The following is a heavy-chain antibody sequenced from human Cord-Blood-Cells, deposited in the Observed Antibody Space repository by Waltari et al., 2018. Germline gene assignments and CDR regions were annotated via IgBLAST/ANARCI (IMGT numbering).Heavy chain of an antibody. J-gene: IGHJ2*01. CDR2: INAGNGNT. Sequence: QVQLVQSGAEVKKPGASVKVSCKASGYTFTRYAMHWLRPAPGQRLEWMGWINAGNGNTKYSQKFQGRVTITRDTSASTAYMELSSLRSEDTAVYYCARAEIGGYWYFDLWGRGTLVTVSS. CDR3: ARAEIGGYWYFDL. CDR1: GYTFTRYA. D-gene: IGHD3-16*01. V-gene: IGHV1-3*01.